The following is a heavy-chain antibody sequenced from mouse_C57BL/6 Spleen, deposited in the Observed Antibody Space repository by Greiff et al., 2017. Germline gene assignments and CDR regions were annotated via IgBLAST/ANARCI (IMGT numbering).Heavy chain of an antibody. CDR2: IYPSDSGT. CDR1: GYTFTSYW. Sequence: VQLQQPGAELVRPGSSVKLSCKASGYTFTSYWMDWVKQRPGQGLEWIGNIYPSDSGTHYNQKFKDKATLTVDKSSSTAYMQLSSLTSEDSAVXYCAGRGKQGSGYIAWLAYWGQGTLVTVSA. J-gene: IGHJ3*01. CDR3: AGRGKQGSGYIAWLAY. D-gene: IGHD3-2*02. V-gene: IGHV1-61*01.